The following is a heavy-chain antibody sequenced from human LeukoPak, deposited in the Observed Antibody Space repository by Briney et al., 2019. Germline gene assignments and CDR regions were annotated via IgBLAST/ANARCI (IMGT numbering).Heavy chain of an antibody. Sequence: GGSLRLSCAASGFSVANDRMSWVRQPPGKGLEWVSTVYGNGNTAYTDSVKGRFTISRDNSKNTLLLQMNSLRAEDTAVYYCARAPTVFGMVSYFDYWGQGTLVTVSS. CDR2: VYGNGNT. CDR1: GFSVANDR. V-gene: IGHV3-53*01. CDR3: ARAPTVFGMVSYFDY. J-gene: IGHJ4*02. D-gene: IGHD3-3*01.